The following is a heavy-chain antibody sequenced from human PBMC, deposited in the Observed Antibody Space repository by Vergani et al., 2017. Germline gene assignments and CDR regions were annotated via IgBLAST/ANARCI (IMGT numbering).Heavy chain of an antibody. D-gene: IGHD2-15*01. V-gene: IGHV4-31*03. CDR3: AGGGYCSGSSCQPKLWFDP. J-gene: IGHJ5*02. CDR1: GGSISSGGYY. Sequence: QVQLQESGPGLVKPSQTLSLTCTVSGGSISSGGYYWSWIRQPPGKGLAWIGYIYYSGSTYYNPSLKSRVTISVDTSKNQFSRKLGSVTATDTAVYYCAGGGYCSGSSCQPKLWFDPWGQGTLVTVSS. CDR2: IYYSGST.